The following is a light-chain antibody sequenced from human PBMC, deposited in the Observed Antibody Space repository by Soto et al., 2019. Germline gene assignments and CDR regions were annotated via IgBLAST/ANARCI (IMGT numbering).Light chain of an antibody. CDR1: SSDFGGYKY. V-gene: IGLV2-11*01. CDR2: DVS. CDR3: CPYAGSYTFV. Sequence: QSALTQPRSVSGSPAQSVTISCTGTSSDFGGYKYVSWYQQYPGKAPKVMIYDVSKRPSGVPDRFSGSKSGNTASLTISGLQAEDEADYYCCPYAGSYTFVFGSGTKVTVL. J-gene: IGLJ1*01.